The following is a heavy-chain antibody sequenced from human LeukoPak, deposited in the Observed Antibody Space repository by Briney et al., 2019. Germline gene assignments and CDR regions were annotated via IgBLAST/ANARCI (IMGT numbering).Heavy chain of an antibody. D-gene: IGHD3-16*01. J-gene: IGHJ2*01. CDR1: GLTFSTYW. Sequence: GGSLRPSCTASGLTFSTYWIHWVRQAPGKGLVWVSQIKFDGSLASYADSVKGRFTISRDNAKNTLYLQMNSLGIEDTAVYYCVTGHYDSRMYFDLWGRGTLVTV. CDR3: VTGHYDSRMYFDL. CDR2: IKFDGSLA. V-gene: IGHV3-74*01.